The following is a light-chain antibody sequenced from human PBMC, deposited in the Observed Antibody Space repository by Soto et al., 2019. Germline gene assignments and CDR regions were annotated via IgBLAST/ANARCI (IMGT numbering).Light chain of an antibody. CDR3: SSYTSSSTLL. V-gene: IGLV2-14*01. CDR1: SSDVGDYKY. Sequence: QSVLTQPASVSGSPGQSITISCTGTSSDVGDYKYVSWYQQHPGKAPKLMIYEVSYRPSGISNRFSGSKSGNTASLTISGLQAEDEADYYCSSYTSSSTLLFGGGTKLTVL. J-gene: IGLJ2*01. CDR2: EVS.